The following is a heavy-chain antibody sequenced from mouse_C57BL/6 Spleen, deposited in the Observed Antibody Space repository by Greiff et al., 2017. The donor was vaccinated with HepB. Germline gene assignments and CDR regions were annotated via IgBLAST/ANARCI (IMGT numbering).Heavy chain of an antibody. Sequence: VQLQQSGPELVKPGASVKISCKASGYAFSSSWMNWVKQRPGKGLEWIGRIYPGDGDTNYNGKFKGKATLTADKSSSTAYMQLSSLTSEDSAVYFCARGTTARFDYWGQGTTLTVSS. V-gene: IGHV1-82*01. CDR3: ARGTTARFDY. D-gene: IGHD1-2*01. CDR1: GYAFSSSW. CDR2: IYPGDGDT. J-gene: IGHJ2*01.